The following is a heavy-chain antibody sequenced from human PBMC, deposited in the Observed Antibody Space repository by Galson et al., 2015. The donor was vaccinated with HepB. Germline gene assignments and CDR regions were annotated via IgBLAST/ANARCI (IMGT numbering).Heavy chain of an antibody. J-gene: IGHJ6*02. CDR2: ISSRGSTI. Sequence: SLRLSCAASEFTFSDYYMSWIRQAPGKGLEWVSYISSRGSTISYADSVRDRLTISRDNAKNSLYLQMNSLRAEDTAVYYCVRDKYSGSYYPLDVWGQGTTVTVSS. D-gene: IGHD1-26*01. CDR1: EFTFSDYY. CDR3: VRDKYSGSYYPLDV. V-gene: IGHV3-11*01.